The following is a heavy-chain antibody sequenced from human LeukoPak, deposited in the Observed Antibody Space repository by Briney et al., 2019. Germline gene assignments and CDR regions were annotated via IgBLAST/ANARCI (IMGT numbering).Heavy chain of an antibody. V-gene: IGHV4-31*03. Sequence: SETLSLTCTVSGGSISSGGYYWSWIRQHPGKGLEWIGYIYYGGSTYYNPSLKSRVTISVDTSKNQFSLKLSSVTATDTAVYYCARDHMVRQPLWGQGTLVTVSS. CDR3: ARDHMVRQPL. CDR1: GGSISSGGYY. J-gene: IGHJ4*02. CDR2: IYYGGST. D-gene: IGHD3-10*01.